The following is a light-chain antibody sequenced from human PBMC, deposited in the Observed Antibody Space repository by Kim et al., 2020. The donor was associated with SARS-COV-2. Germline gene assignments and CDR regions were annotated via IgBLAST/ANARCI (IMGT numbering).Light chain of an antibody. J-gene: IGKJ2*01. CDR2: AAS. CDR3: QQYYSYPYT. CDR1: QDISSY. V-gene: IGKV1-8*01. Sequence: SASTGDRVTLTWRASQDISSYLAWYQQKPGKAPKLLIYAASTLQSGVPSRFSGSGSGTDFTLTISCLQSEDFATYYCQQYYSYPYTFGQGTKLE.